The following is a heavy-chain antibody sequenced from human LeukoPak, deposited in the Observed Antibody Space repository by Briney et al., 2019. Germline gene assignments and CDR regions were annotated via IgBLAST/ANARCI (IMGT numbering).Heavy chain of an antibody. CDR2: ISGSGGST. V-gene: IGHV3-23*01. D-gene: IGHD3-10*01. Sequence: GGSLRLSCAASGFTFSSYAMSWVRQAPGKGPEWVSAISGSGGSTYYADSVKGRFTISRDNSKNTLYLQMNSLRAEDTAVYYCAKAEPLWFGELFHFDYWGQGTLVTVSS. CDR1: GFTFSSYA. CDR3: AKAEPLWFGELFHFDY. J-gene: IGHJ4*02.